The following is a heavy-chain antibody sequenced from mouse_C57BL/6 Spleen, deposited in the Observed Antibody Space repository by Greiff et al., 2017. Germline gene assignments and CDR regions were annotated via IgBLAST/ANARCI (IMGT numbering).Heavy chain of an antibody. CDR3: ARTPSIAYGSSYGYFDV. Sequence: QVQLQQPGAELVKPGASVKMSCKASGYTFTSYWITWVKQRPGQGLEWIGDIYPGSGSTNYNEKFKSKATLTVDTSSSTAYMQLSSLTSEDSAVYYCARTPSIAYGSSYGYFDVWGTGTTVTVSS. V-gene: IGHV1-55*01. D-gene: IGHD1-1*01. J-gene: IGHJ1*03. CDR2: IYPGSGST. CDR1: GYTFTSYW.